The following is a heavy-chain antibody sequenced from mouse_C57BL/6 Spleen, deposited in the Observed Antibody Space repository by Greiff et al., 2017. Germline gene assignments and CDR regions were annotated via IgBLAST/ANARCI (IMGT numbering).Heavy chain of an antibody. V-gene: IGHV14-4*01. J-gene: IGHJ3*01. CDR1: GFNIKDDY. CDR3: TTRTTVVATDAY. Sequence: EVKLQQSGAELVRPGASVKLSCTASGFNIKDDYMHWVKQRPEQGLEWIGWIDPENGDTEYASKFKGKATITADTSSNTAYLQLSSLTSEDTAVYYCTTRTTVVATDAYWGQGTLVTVSA. CDR2: IDPENGDT. D-gene: IGHD1-1*01.